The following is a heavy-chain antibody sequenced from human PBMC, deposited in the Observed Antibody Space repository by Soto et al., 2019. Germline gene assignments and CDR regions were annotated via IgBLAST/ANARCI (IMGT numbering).Heavy chain of an antibody. D-gene: IGHD3-10*01. CDR1: GGSISSSNW. Sequence: SETLSLTCAVSGGSISSSNWWSWVRQPPGKGLEWIGEIYHSGSTNYNPSLKSRVTISVDKSKNQFSLKLSSVTAADTAVYYCGRVRIIMVRGARGYYYCGIDVWGQGTTVTVSS. CDR3: GRVRIIMVRGARGYYYCGIDV. CDR2: IYHSGST. J-gene: IGHJ6*02. V-gene: IGHV4-4*02.